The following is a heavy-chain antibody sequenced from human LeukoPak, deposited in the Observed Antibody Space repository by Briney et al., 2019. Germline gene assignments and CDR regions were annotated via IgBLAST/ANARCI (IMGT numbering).Heavy chain of an antibody. Sequence: EASVKVSCKASGYTFTGYYMHWVRQAPGQGLEWMGWINPNSGGTNYAQKFQGRVTMTRDTSISTAYMELSRLRSDDTAVYYCARDLRYYGSGSQAGGYWGQGTLVTVSS. CDR1: GYTFTGYY. V-gene: IGHV1-2*02. CDR3: ARDLRYYGSGSQAGGY. CDR2: INPNSGGT. D-gene: IGHD3-10*01. J-gene: IGHJ4*02.